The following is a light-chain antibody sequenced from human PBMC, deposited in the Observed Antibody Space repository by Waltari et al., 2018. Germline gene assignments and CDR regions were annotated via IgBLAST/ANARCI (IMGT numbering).Light chain of an antibody. Sequence: QSALTQPASVSGSPGQSVTIFCAGTSTAVGGYNSVSWYQEHPAQAPRVIIYDVSERPSGVSDRFSGSKSGNTASLTISGLQAEDEADYYCSSQSSNDVVLFGGGTKLTVL. J-gene: IGLJ2*01. CDR2: DVS. CDR1: STAVGGYNS. V-gene: IGLV2-14*01. CDR3: SSQSSNDVVL.